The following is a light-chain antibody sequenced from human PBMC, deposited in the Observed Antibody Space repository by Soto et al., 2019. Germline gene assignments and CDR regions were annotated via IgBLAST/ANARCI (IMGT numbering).Light chain of an antibody. J-gene: IGKJ5*01. CDR2: DAS. V-gene: IGKV1-33*01. CDR3: QQYESLPLT. CDR1: QDIKYY. Sequence: DIQMTQSPSSLSASVGDRVTITCQASQDIKYYLNWYQHRPGKAPELLIYDASDLETGVPSRFSGSGSGTGFTFTISSLQPEDFATYYCQQYESLPLTSGHGTRLEIK.